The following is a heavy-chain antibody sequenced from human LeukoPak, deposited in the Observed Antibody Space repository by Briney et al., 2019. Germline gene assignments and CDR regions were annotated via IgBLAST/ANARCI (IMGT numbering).Heavy chain of an antibody. CDR2: LTGYGGA. CDR3: AKGAAAGKVDWFDP. V-gene: IGHV3-23*01. CDR1: GLSFTNYA. J-gene: IGHJ5*02. Sequence: SGGSLRLSCEASGLSFTNYAMMWVRQAPGKGLQWISTLTGYGGAYYADSGEGRFIISRDVSKNTMFLQMYSLRAEDTAVYYCAKGAAAGKVDWFDPWGQGTLVTVSS. D-gene: IGHD6-13*01.